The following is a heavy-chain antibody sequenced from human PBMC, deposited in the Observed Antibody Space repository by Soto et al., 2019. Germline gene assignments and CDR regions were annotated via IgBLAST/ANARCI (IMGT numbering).Heavy chain of an antibody. J-gene: IGHJ4*02. V-gene: IGHV3-23*01. Sequence: GGSLRLSCAASGFPFSNHAMSWVRQAPGKGLEWVSGISDGGDLIYYADSVKGRFSMSRDNSENMLYLQMTNLRAEDTAIYFCAKRQGTGLAAKNFDFWGQGTLVTVSS. D-gene: IGHD2-15*01. CDR1: GFPFSNHA. CDR3: AKRQGTGLAAKNFDF. CDR2: ISDGGDLI.